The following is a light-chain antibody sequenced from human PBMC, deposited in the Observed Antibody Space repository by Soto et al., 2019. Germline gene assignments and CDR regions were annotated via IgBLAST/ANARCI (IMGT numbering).Light chain of an antibody. Sequence: DIQMTQSPSTLSASVGDRVTITCRASQSISSWLAWYQQKPGKAPKLLIYKASSLESGVPSRFSGSGSGTEFTLTISSLQPDDFXTXXCQQYNSYPWTFGQGTKVEIK. V-gene: IGKV1-5*03. CDR1: QSISSW. J-gene: IGKJ1*01. CDR2: KAS. CDR3: QQYNSYPWT.